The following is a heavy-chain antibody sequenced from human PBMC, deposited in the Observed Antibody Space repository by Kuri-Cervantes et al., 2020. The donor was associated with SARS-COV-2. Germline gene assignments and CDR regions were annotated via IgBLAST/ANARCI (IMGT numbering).Heavy chain of an antibody. Sequence: GGSLRLSCVTSGFTFSSYAMTWVRQAPGKGLEWVSAISGSGDSVYFADSVKGRFTISRDNSKNTVFLQMDSLRAADTAVYYCARDRSNYKGNNWFDPWGQGTLVTVSS. CDR1: GFTFSSYA. D-gene: IGHD4-11*01. J-gene: IGHJ5*02. V-gene: IGHV3-23*01. CDR3: ARDRSNYKGNNWFDP. CDR2: ISGSGDSV.